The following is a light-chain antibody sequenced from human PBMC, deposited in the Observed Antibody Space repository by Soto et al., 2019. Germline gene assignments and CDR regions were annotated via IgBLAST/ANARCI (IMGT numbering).Light chain of an antibody. J-gene: IGKJ1*01. CDR2: GAS. V-gene: IGKV3-20*01. CDR1: QSVSSTY. Sequence: EIVLTQSPGTLSLSPGERATLSCRASQSVSSTYLAWYQQKPGQAPRLLIYGASSRATGIPDRFSGSGSGTDFTLTISRLEPEDVAVYYCQQYYTTPWTFGQGTKVEIK. CDR3: QQYYTTPWT.